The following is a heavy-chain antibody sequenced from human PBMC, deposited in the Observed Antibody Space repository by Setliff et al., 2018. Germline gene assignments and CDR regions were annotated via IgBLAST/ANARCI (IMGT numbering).Heavy chain of an antibody. CDR2: IYYSGST. J-gene: IGHJ4*02. CDR1: GGSIRSYY. D-gene: IGHD6-6*01. V-gene: IGHV4-59*08. Sequence: PSETLSLTCTVSGGSIRSYYWNWIRQPPGKGLEWIGYIYYSGSTNYNPSLKSRVTISVDTSKNHFSLKLSSVTAADTAVYYCARGRNIAARLLDSWGQGTLVTVSS. CDR3: ARGRNIAARLLDS.